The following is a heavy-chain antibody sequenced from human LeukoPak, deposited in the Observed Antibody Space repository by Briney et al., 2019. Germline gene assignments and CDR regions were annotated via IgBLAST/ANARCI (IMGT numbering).Heavy chain of an antibody. CDR1: GYTFTGYY. D-gene: IGHD3-9*01. CDR2: INPNSGGT. CDR3: AGGPPVLRYFDWPDFDY. J-gene: IGHJ4*02. Sequence: ASVKVSCKASGYTFTGYYMHWVRQAPGQGLEWMGRINPNSGGTNYAQKFQGRVTMTRDTSISTAYMELSRLRSDDTAVYYCAGGPPVLRYFDWPDFDYWGQGTLVTVSS. V-gene: IGHV1-2*06.